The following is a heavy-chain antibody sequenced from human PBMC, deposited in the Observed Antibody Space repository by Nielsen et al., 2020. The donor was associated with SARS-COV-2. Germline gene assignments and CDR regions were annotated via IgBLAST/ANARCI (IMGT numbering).Heavy chain of an antibody. Sequence: ASVKVSCKASGGTFGSHGVTWVRQAPGQGLEWMGRIIPDSGGTNYAQRFQGRVTMTRDTSVTTAYMELSRLTSDDTAVYYCARDKGMDWRYFDYWGQGTLVTVSS. J-gene: IGHJ4*02. CDR3: ARDKGMDWRYFDY. D-gene: IGHD3/OR15-3a*01. V-gene: IGHV1-2*06. CDR1: GGTFGSHG. CDR2: IIPDSGGT.